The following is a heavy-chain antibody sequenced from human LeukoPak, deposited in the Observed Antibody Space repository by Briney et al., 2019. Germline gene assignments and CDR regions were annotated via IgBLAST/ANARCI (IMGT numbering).Heavy chain of an antibody. CDR3: ARDRLGGDLTGESLY. J-gene: IGHJ4*02. D-gene: IGHD4-17*01. Sequence: ASVKVSCKASGYLFVNFGLTWVRQAPGQGLAWMGWISAYNGNTHYAQKFRGRLTMTTDTSTTTAYLELRSLKSDDTAVYYCARDRLGGDLTGESLYWGQGTLVTVSS. V-gene: IGHV1-18*01. CDR1: GYLFVNFG. CDR2: ISAYNGNT.